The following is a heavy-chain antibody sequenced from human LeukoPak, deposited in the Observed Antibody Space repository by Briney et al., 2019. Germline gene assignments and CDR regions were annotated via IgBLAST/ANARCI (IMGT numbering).Heavy chain of an antibody. Sequence: ASVKVSCKASGYTFTGYYMHWARQAPGQGLEWMGWINPNSGGTNYAQKFQGWVTMTTDTSTNTAYMELRSLRSDDTAVYYCARRYCSGGSCYSDGYYGMDVWGQGTTVTVSS. CDR1: GYTFTGYY. CDR3: ARRYCSGGSCYSDGYYGMDV. D-gene: IGHD2-15*01. J-gene: IGHJ6*02. V-gene: IGHV1-2*04. CDR2: INPNSGGT.